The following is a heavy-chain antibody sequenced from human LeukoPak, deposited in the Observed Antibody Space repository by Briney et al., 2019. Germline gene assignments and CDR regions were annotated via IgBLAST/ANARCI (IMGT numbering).Heavy chain of an antibody. Sequence: GGSLRLSCAASGFTFSSYAMSWVRQAPGKGLEWVSAISGSGGSTYYADSVKGRFTISRDNSKNTLYLQMNSLRAEDTAVYYCAKGGGGYSYGSQNDYWGQGTLVTVSS. CDR2: ISGSGGST. D-gene: IGHD5-18*01. CDR3: AKGGGGYSYGSQNDY. V-gene: IGHV3-23*01. J-gene: IGHJ4*02. CDR1: GFTFSSYA.